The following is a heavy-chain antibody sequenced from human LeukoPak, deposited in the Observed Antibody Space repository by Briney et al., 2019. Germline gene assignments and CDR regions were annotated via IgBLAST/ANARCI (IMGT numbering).Heavy chain of an antibody. CDR3: AKAQGYYYMDV. V-gene: IGHV3-9*01. J-gene: IGHJ6*03. Sequence: GGSLRLSCAASGFTFDDYAMHWVRQAPGKGLEWVSGISRNSGSIGYADSVKGRFTISRDNAKNSLYLQMNSLRAEDTALYYCAKAQGYYYMDVWGKGTTVTISS. CDR2: ISRNSGSI. CDR1: GFTFDDYA.